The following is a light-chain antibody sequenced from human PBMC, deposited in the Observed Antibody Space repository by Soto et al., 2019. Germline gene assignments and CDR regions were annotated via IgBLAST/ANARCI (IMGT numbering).Light chain of an antibody. J-gene: IGLJ2*01. CDR2: DVS. CDR3: SSYTSSSTLRV. V-gene: IGLV2-14*01. CDR1: SSDVGGYNY. Sequence: QSALTQPASVSGSPGQLITISCTGTSSDVGGYNYVSWYQQHPGKAPKLMIYDVSNRPSGVSNRFSGSKSGNTASLTIFGLQAEDEADYYCSSYTSSSTLRVFGGGTKVTVL.